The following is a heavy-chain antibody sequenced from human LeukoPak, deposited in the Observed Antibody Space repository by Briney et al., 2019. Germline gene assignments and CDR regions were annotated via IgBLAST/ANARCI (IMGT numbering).Heavy chain of an antibody. CDR3: ARSTGYYDYVWGSYRSYYFDY. J-gene: IGHJ4*02. V-gene: IGHV3-20*04. CDR1: GFTFDDYG. Sequence: GGSLRLSCAASGFTFDDYGMSWVRQAPGKGLEWVSGINWNGGSTGYADSVKGRFTISRDNAKTSLYLQMNSLRAEDTALYYCARSTGYYDYVWGSYRSYYFDYWGQGTLVTVSS. CDR2: INWNGGST. D-gene: IGHD3-16*02.